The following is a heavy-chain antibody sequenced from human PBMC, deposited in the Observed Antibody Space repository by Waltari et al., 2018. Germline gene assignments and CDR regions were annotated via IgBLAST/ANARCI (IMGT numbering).Heavy chain of an antibody. CDR2: IKRDGSEK. Sequence: EVQLVESGGGLVQPGGSLRLSCAASGFTFSSYWMSWVRQAPGKGLEWVANIKRDGSEKYYVDSVKGRFTISRDNAKNSLYLQMNSLRAEDTAVYYCARDGKYSSSSFPGYWGQGTLVTVSS. D-gene: IGHD6-6*01. V-gene: IGHV3-7*01. CDR1: GFTFSSYW. CDR3: ARDGKYSSSSFPGY. J-gene: IGHJ4*02.